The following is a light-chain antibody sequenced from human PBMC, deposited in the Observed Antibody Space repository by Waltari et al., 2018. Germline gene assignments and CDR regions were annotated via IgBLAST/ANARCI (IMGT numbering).Light chain of an antibody. Sequence: QSALTQPASVSGSPGQSITISCTGSSSDVGRYNYVPWYQQFPDRAPKPIIDDVTNRPSGFSNRFSGSKSANTASLTISGLQPEDEAEYYCASYNPGSTLVFGGGTKLTVL. CDR3: ASYNPGSTLV. V-gene: IGLV2-14*01. J-gene: IGLJ3*02. CDR1: SSDVGRYNY. CDR2: DVT.